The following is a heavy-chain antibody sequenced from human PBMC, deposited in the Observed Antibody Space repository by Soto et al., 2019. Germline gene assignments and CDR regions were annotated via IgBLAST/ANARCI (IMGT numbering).Heavy chain of an antibody. D-gene: IGHD3-3*01. V-gene: IGHV3-33*01. CDR2: IWYDGSNK. J-gene: IGHJ6*02. CDR3: ARDFRARGDYDFWSGYYEGYYYYYGMDV. Sequence: XASLLHSCAASGFTFSSYGMHWVRQAAGKGLEWVAVIWYDGSNKYYADSVKGRFTISRDNSKNTLYLQMNSLRAEDTAVYYCARDFRARGDYDFWSGYYEGYYYYYGMDVWGQGTTVTVSS. CDR1: GFTFSSYG.